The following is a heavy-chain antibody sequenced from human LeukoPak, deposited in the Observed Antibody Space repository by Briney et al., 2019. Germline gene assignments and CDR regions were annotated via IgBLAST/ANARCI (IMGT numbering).Heavy chain of an antibody. J-gene: IGHJ4*02. CDR1: GGSISSGGYY. CDR3: AREPQELLLDY. CDR2: IYYSDST. V-gene: IGHV4-31*01. D-gene: IGHD2-15*01. Sequence: SETLSLTCTVSGGSISSGGYYWSWIRQHPGKGLEWIGYIYYSDSTYYNPALKSLVTISVDTYKNQFSLKLSSVTAADTAVYYCAREPQELLLDYWGQGTLVTVSS.